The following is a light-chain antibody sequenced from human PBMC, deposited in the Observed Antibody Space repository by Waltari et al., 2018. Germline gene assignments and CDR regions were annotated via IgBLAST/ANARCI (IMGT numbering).Light chain of an antibody. CDR2: AVN. CDR1: SSDIGGSNF. V-gene: IGLV2-8*01. CDR3: SSYAASNNLLL. Sequence: QSALTQPPSASGSPGQSVTISCSGTSSDIGGSNFFAWYQQLPYKAPKLIIYAVNRRPSGVPDRLSGSKSGNTAYLTVSRLQAEDEADYFCSSYAASNNLLLFGGGTRLTVL. J-gene: IGLJ2*01.